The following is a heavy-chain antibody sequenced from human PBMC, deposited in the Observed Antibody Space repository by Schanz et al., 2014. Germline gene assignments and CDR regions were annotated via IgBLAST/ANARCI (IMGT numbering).Heavy chain of an antibody. V-gene: IGHV3-21*01. CDR3: ARVELSVYYYAMDV. D-gene: IGHD2-15*01. J-gene: IGHJ6*02. CDR2: ISPSSSYI. CDR1: GFTFSNYT. Sequence: EVQLVESGGGLVKPGGSLRLSCAASGFTFSNYTMYWVRQAPGKGLEWVSSISPSSSYIYYADSVKGRFTISRDNAKNSLYLQMNSLRAEDAAVYYCARVELSVYYYAMDVWGQGTTVTVSS.